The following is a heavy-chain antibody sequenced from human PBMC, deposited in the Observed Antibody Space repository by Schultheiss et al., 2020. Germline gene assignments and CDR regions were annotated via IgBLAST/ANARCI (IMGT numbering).Heavy chain of an antibody. CDR2: ISSNGGST. J-gene: IGHJ4*02. CDR1: GFTFINYA. CDR3: VKGGYSSSSGFDY. D-gene: IGHD6-6*01. V-gene: IGHV3-64D*08. Sequence: GESLKISCSASGFTFINYAMHWVRQAPGKGLEYVSAISSNGGSTDYADSVKGRFTISRDNSKNTLYLQMSSLRAEDTAVYYCVKGGYSSSSGFDYWGQGTLVTVSS.